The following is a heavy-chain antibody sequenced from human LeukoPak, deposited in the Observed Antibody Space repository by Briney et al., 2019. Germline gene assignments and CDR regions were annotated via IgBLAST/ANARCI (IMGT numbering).Heavy chain of an antibody. CDR1: GGSFSGYY. V-gene: IGHV4-34*01. J-gene: IGHJ4*02. CDR2: INHSGST. Sequence: PSETLSLTCAVYGGSFSGYYWSWIRQPPGKGLEWIGEINHSGSTNYNPSLKSRVTISVDTSKNQFSLKLSSVTAADTAVYYCARGHSPRRFVSGYDPKYYFDYWGQGTLVTVSS. CDR3: ARGHSPRRFVSGYDPKYYFDY. D-gene: IGHD5-12*01.